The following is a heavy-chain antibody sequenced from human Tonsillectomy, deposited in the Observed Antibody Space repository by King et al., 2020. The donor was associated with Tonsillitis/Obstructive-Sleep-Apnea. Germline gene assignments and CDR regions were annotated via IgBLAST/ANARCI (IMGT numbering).Heavy chain of an antibody. D-gene: IGHD3-22*01. CDR3: AKGYYYDSSGLDY. J-gene: IGHJ4*02. CDR1: GFTFSSYG. CDR2: ISYDGSNK. Sequence: VQLVESGGGVVQPGRSLRLSCAASGFTFSSYGMHWVRQAPGKGLEWVAVISYDGSNKHYADSVKGRFTISRDNSKNTLYLQMNSLRAEDTAVYYCAKGYYYDSSGLDYWGQGTLVTVSS. V-gene: IGHV3-30*18.